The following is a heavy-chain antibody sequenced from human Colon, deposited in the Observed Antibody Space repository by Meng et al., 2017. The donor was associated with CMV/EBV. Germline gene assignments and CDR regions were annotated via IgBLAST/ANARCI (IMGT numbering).Heavy chain of an antibody. D-gene: IGHD3-3*01. J-gene: IGHJ4*02. V-gene: IGHV1-24*01. CDR2: FDPEDGET. CDR1: GFTFSAYP. CDR3: ATDQRYYDFWSGYYMNY. Sequence: GESLKISCAGSGFTFSAYPIHWVRQAPGKGLEWMGGFDPEDGETIYAQKFQGRVTMTEDTSTDTAYMELSSLRSEDTAVYYCATDQRYYDFWSGYYMNYWGQGTLVTVSS.